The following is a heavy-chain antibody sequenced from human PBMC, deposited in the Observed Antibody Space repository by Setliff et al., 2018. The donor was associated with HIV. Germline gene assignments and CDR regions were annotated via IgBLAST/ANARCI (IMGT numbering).Heavy chain of an antibody. J-gene: IGHJ4*02. V-gene: IGHV3-7*05. Sequence: GGSLRLSCAASGFTFSSYWMSWVRQAPGKGLEWVANIKQDGSEKYYVDSVKGRFTISRDNAKISLYLQMNSLRAEDTAVYYCASHFGYCSSTSCEGYWGQGALVTVSS. CDR1: GFTFSSYW. D-gene: IGHD2-2*01. CDR3: ASHFGYCSSTSCEGY. CDR2: IKQDGSEK.